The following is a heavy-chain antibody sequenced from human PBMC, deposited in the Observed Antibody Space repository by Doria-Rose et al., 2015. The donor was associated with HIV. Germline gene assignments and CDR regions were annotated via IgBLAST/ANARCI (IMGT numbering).Heavy chain of an antibody. V-gene: IGHV1-69*12. J-gene: IGHJ6*02. CDR3: ARERSDGMDV. D-gene: IGHD3-10*01. CDR1: GGAFSSYA. CDR2: LIPMFDTA. Sequence: VQLVQSGAEVKKPGSSVKVSCKASGGAFSSYAITWVRQAPGQGLEWMGGLIPMFDTANYAQIFQGRATITADESTSTAYMELSSLRSEDTAVYYCARERSDGMDVWGQGTTVTVSS.